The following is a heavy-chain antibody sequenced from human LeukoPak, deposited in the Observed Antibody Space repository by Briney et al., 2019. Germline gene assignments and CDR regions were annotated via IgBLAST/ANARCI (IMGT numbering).Heavy chain of an antibody. CDR1: GGSISSGDYY. J-gene: IGHJ5*02. V-gene: IGHV4-30-4*01. Sequence: SETLSLTCTVSGGSISSGDYYWSWIRQPPGKGLEWIGYIYYSGSTYYNPSLKSRVTISVDRSKNQFSLKLSSVTAADTAVYYCAREVTYYDFWSGYYTRWFDPWGQGTLVTVSS. D-gene: IGHD3-3*01. CDR3: AREVTYYDFWSGYYTRWFDP. CDR2: IYYSGST.